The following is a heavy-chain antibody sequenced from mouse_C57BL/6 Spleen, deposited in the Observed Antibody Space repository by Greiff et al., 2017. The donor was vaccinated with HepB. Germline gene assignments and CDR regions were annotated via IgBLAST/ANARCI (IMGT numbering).Heavy chain of an antibody. CDR3: ARGSSLDH. J-gene: IGHJ2*01. CDR2: INPYNGGT. CDR1: GYTFTDYY. D-gene: IGHD1-1*01. V-gene: IGHV1-19*01. Sequence: VHVKQSGPVLVKPGASVKMSCKASGYTFTDYYMNWVKQSHGKSLEWIGVINPYNGGTSYNQKFKGKATLTVDKSSSTAYMALNSLTSEDSAVYYCARGSSLDHWGQGTTLTVS.